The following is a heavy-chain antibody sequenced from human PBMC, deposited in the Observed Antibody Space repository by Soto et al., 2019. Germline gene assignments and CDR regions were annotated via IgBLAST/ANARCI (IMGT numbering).Heavy chain of an antibody. V-gene: IGHV1-69*01. Sequence: QVQLVQSGAEVKKPGSSVKVSCKASGGTFSSYAISWVRQSPGQGLEWMGGIIPIFGTANYAQKFQGRVKITSDESTSTAYMELSSLRSEDTAVYYCALIVVPAAIRYLQHWGQGTLVTVSS. CDR2: IIPIFGTA. D-gene: IGHD2-2*02. J-gene: IGHJ1*01. CDR3: ALIVVPAAIRYLQH. CDR1: GGTFSSYA.